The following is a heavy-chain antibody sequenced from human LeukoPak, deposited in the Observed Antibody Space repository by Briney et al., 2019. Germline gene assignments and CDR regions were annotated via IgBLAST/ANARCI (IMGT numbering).Heavy chain of an antibody. CDR3: ARASPPPLVVPAAISPYYYYYYMDV. CDR2: IYTSGSI. Sequence: SETLSLTCTVSGGSISSYYWSWIRQPAGKGLEWIGRIYTSGSINYNPSLKSRVTMLVDTSKNQFSLKLSSVTAADTAVYYCARASPPPLVVPAAISPYYYYYYMDVWGKGTTVTVSS. D-gene: IGHD2-2*02. V-gene: IGHV4-4*07. J-gene: IGHJ6*03. CDR1: GGSISSYY.